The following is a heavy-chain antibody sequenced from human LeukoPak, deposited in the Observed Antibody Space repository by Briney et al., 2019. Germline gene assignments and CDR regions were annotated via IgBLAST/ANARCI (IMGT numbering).Heavy chain of an antibody. CDR2: IKSQAFGGTT. CDR3: TRVRKNKTYYYDSSGYYFEY. V-gene: IGHV3-49*04. J-gene: IGHJ4*02. Sequence: PGGSLRLSCTASGFTFGDYAMSWVRQAPGKGLEWVGFIKSQAFGGTTEYAASVRGRFTISRDDSKSIAHLQMNSLKTEDTAVYYCTRVRKNKTYYYDSSGYYFEYWGQGALVTVSS. D-gene: IGHD3-22*01. CDR1: GFTFGDYA.